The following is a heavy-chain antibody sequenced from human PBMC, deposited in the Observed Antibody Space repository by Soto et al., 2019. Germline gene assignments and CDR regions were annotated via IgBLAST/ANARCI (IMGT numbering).Heavy chain of an antibody. CDR3: VRGDYGDYSHWFDP. D-gene: IGHD4-17*01. Sequence: QVQLVQSGAEVKKPGASVRVSCKASGYTFTKFDINWVRQATGKGLDWMGWMNPNSGNTGYAQKLQGRVTMTRNTSITTAYMELSTLRSEDTAVYYCVRGDYGDYSHWFDPWGQGTLVTVSS. CDR1: GYTFTKFD. V-gene: IGHV1-8*01. CDR2: MNPNSGNT. J-gene: IGHJ5*02.